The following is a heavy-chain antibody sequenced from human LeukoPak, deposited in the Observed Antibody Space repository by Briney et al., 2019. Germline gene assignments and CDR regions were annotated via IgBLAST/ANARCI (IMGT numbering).Heavy chain of an antibody. V-gene: IGHV3-21*01. CDR2: ISSSSSYI. J-gene: IGHJ3*02. CDR1: GFTFSSYS. Sequence: GGSLRLSCAASGFTFSSYSMNWVRQAPGKGLEWVSSISSSSSYIYYADSVKGRFTISKDNAKNSLYLQMNSLRGEDTAVYYCARDRSLSAFDIWGQGTMVTVSS. CDR3: ARDRSLSAFDI.